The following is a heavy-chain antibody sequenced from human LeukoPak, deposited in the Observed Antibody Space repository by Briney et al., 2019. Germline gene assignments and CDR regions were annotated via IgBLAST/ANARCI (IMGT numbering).Heavy chain of an antibody. V-gene: IGHV3-23*01. D-gene: IGHD3-22*01. CDR1: GFSFSSFA. CDR2: IRTSGGST. J-gene: IGHJ4*02. Sequence: AGSLTLSCAASGFSFSSFAMTWVRQAPGKELEWVSGIRTSGGSTYYTDAMKGRFTISRDNSKNLPYLQMNSMRAEETAVYDCAKDYYYYENSGPVDYWGQGNLVTVSS. CDR3: AKDYYYYENSGPVDY.